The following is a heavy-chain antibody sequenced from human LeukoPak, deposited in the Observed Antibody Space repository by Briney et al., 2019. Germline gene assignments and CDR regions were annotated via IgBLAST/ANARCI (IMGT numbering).Heavy chain of an antibody. Sequence: PSETLSLTCAVYGGSFSSYYWSWIRQPPGKGLEWIGYIYYSGSTNYNPSLKSRVTISVDTSKNQFSLKLSSVTAADTAVYYCARLGGRYDAFDIWGQGTMVTVSS. V-gene: IGHV4-59*08. CDR2: IYYSGST. J-gene: IGHJ3*02. CDR3: ARLGGRYDAFDI. D-gene: IGHD2-15*01. CDR1: GGSFSSYY.